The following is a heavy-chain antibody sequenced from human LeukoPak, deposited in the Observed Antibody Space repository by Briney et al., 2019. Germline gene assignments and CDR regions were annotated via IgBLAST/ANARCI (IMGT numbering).Heavy chain of an antibody. CDR1: GGSFSGYY. CDR3: ARDNCSGGSCYSGAPDAFDI. CDR2: IYTSGST. D-gene: IGHD2-15*01. V-gene: IGHV4-59*10. Sequence: SETLSLTCAVYGGSFSGYYWSWIRQPPGKGLEWIGRIYTSGSTNYNPSLKSRVTMSVDTSKNQFSLKLSSVTAADTAVYYCARDNCSGGSCYSGAPDAFDIWGQGTMVTVSS. J-gene: IGHJ3*02.